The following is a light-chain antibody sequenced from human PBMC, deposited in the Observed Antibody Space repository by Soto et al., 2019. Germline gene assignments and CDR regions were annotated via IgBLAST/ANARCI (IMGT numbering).Light chain of an antibody. J-gene: IGKJ4*01. CDR3: QHYNTYLT. V-gene: IGKV1-5*03. Sequence: NQRSQSPANLSGSVGDRVTITFRASQTISSWLAWYQQKPGKAPKLLIYQASSLESGVPSRFSGSGYGTEFTLAITTLQPNGSADHYGQHYNTYLTVSGGTQVEIK. CDR1: QTISSW. CDR2: QAS.